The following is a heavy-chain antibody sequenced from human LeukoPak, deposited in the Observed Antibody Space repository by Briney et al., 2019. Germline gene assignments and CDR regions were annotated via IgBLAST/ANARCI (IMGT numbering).Heavy chain of an antibody. J-gene: IGHJ5*02. CDR3: ARGTGTTHRNWFDP. CDR1: GGTFSSYA. CDR2: IIPIFGTA. V-gene: IGHV1-69*13. D-gene: IGHD1-7*01. Sequence: GASVKVSCKASGGTFSSYAISWVRQAPGQGLEWMGGIIPIFGTANYAQKFQGRVTITADESTSTAYMELSSLRSEDTAVYYCARGTGTTHRNWFDPWGQGTLVTVSS.